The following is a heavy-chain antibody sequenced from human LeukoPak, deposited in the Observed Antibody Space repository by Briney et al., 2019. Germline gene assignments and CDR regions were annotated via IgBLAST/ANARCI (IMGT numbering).Heavy chain of an antibody. V-gene: IGHV4-39*07. J-gene: IGHJ4*02. Sequence: SETLSLTCTVSGGSISSSTYYWGWIRQPPGKGLEWIGSIYYSGSTYYNPSLKSRVTISVDTSKNQFSLKLSSVTAADTAVYYCAREPKIPYVPMTTADYWGQGTLLTVSS. CDR3: AREPKIPYVPMTTADY. CDR1: GGSISSSTYY. CDR2: IYYSGST. D-gene: IGHD4-17*01.